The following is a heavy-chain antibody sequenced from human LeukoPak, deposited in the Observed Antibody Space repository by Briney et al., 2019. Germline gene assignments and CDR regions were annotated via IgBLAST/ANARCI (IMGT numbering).Heavy chain of an antibody. CDR2: MQSTGNS. V-gene: IGHV4-59*01. D-gene: IGHD5-18*01. CDR1: GDSISTYH. J-gene: IGHJ4*02. CDR3: ARDKRHSYGRYFDH. Sequence: SETLSLTCNVSGDSISTYHWNWIRKPPGRGLEWIGYMQSTGNSNYNPSLKSRVSMSVDTSKNRIVLNLSSVTAADTAVYYCARDKRHSYGRYFDHWGQGELGAVSS.